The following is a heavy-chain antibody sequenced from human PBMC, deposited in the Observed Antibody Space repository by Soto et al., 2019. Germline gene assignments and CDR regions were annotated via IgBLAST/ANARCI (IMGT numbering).Heavy chain of an antibody. CDR2: INPDNGNT. CDR3: ATVRPNITMIVVAHAFDI. J-gene: IGHJ3*02. D-gene: IGHD3-22*01. CDR1: GYTFTRYT. Sequence: ASVKVSCKASGYTFTRYTMNWVRQAPGQRLEWMGWINPDNGNTKSPQKFQDRVIITRDTSASTAYIDLSSLRSEDTAVYYCATVRPNITMIVVAHAFDIWGQGTMVTVSS. V-gene: IGHV1-3*01.